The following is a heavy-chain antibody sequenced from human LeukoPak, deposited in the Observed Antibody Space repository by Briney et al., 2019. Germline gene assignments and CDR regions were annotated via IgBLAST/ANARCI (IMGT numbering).Heavy chain of an antibody. J-gene: IGHJ4*02. V-gene: IGHV3-23*01. CDR3: ARGTITTVTDS. D-gene: IGHD4-17*01. CDR2: ISPSGGTT. CDR1: EFTFRSYA. Sequence: GGSLRLSCVGSEFTFRSYAMSWVRQAPGKGLERVSGISPSGGTTYYVDSVKGRFTISRDNSKNALYLEMNSLRGGDTAVYYCARGTITTVTDSWGPGTLVTVSS.